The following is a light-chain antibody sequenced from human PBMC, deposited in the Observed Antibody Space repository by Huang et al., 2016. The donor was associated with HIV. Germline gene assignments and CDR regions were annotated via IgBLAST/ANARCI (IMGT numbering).Light chain of an antibody. J-gene: IGKJ1*01. CDR1: HSVDSGY. CDR2: GTS. Sequence: EIVLTQSPGSLSLSPGDKVTVSCRASHSVDSGYLAWYQHKPGQSPRRLVYGTSTRASGVPSRFTGSGSGRDFTLTINRLEAEDFGVYYCQQYASSMATFGQGTKVDI. CDR3: QQYASSMAT. V-gene: IGKV3-20*01.